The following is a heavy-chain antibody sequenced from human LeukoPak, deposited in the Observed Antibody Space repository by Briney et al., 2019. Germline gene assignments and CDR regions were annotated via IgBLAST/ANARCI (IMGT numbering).Heavy chain of an antibody. CDR3: ATYCYDSSGYRSDFDY. CDR2: ISYDGSNK. Sequence: GGSLRLSCAASGFTFSSYAMHWVRQAPGKGLEWVAVISYDGSNKYYADSVKGRFTISRDNSKNTLYLQMNSLRAEDTAVYYCATYCYDSSGYRSDFDYWGQGTLVTVSS. J-gene: IGHJ4*02. V-gene: IGHV3-30*04. CDR1: GFTFSSYA. D-gene: IGHD3-22*01.